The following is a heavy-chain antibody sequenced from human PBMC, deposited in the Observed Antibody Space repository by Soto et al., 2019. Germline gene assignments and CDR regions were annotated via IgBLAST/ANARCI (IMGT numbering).Heavy chain of an antibody. J-gene: IGHJ4*02. D-gene: IGHD3-10*01. CDR1: GYTFTSYR. CDR2: ISAYNGNT. CDR3: ASERAAGVTAY. V-gene: IGHV1-18*01. Sequence: QVQLVQSGAEVKKPGASVKVSCKASGYTFTSYRITWVRLAPGQGLEWMGWISAYNGNTHFAQKFQGRVTRTTDTSTTTAYMELRSLRSDNTAVYYSASERAAGVTAYWGKGTLVTASS.